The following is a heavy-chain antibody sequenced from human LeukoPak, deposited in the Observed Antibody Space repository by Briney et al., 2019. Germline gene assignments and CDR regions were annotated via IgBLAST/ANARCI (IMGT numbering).Heavy chain of an antibody. CDR1: GGTFSSYA. CDR3: ARDSPPMDH. Sequence: SVKVSCKASGGTFSSYAISWVRQAPGQGLEWMGGIIPIFGTANYAQKFQGRVTMTRDTSISTAYMELSRLRSDDTAVYYCARDSPPMDHWGQGTLVTVSS. J-gene: IGHJ4*02. CDR2: IIPIFGTA. V-gene: IGHV1-69*05.